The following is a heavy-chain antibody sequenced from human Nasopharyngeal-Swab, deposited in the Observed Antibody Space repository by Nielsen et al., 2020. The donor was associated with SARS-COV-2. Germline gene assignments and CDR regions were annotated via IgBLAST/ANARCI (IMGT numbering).Heavy chain of an antibody. V-gene: IGHV4-59*08. CDR2: IYYSGST. Sequence: SETLSLTCTVSGGSISSYYWSWIRQPPGKGLEWIGYIYYSGSTNYNPSLKSRVTISVDTSKNQFSLKLSSVTAADTAVYYCASSHDYGDYGAHWDYCYYYMDVWGKGTTVTVSS. J-gene: IGHJ6*03. CDR1: GGSISSYY. CDR3: ASSHDYGDYGAHWDYCYYYMDV. D-gene: IGHD4-17*01.